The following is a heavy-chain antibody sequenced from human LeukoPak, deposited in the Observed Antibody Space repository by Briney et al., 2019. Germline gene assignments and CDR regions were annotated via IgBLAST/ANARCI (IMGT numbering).Heavy chain of an antibody. Sequence: PSETLSLTCTVSDGSISSGDYYWSWIRQPPGKGLEWIGYIYYSGSTYYNPSLKSRVTISADTSKNQFSLKLSSVTAADTAVYYCARDAYEAVAAAGATDYWGQGTLVTVSS. J-gene: IGHJ4*02. D-gene: IGHD6-13*01. CDR1: DGSISSGDYY. CDR2: IYYSGST. CDR3: ARDAYEAVAAAGATDY. V-gene: IGHV4-30-4*01.